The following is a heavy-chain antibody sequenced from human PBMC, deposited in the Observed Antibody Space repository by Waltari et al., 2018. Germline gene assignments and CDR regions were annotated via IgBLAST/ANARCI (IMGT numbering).Heavy chain of an antibody. V-gene: IGHV4-38-2*01. CDR1: GYSISSGYY. J-gene: IGHJ4*02. CDR3: ARSLKWELPAG. Sequence: QVQLQESGPGLVKPSETLSLTCAVSGYSISSGYYWGWIRQPPGKGLEWIGSIYHSGSTYYNPSLKSRVTISVDTSKNQFSLKLSSVTAADTAVYYCARSLKWELPAGWGQGTLVTVSS. D-gene: IGHD1-26*01. CDR2: IYHSGST.